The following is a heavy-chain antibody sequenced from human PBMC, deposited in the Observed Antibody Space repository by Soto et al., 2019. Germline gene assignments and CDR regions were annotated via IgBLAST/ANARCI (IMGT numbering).Heavy chain of an antibody. V-gene: IGHV1-3*01. J-gene: IGHJ2*01. CDR1: GYTFTSYA. Sequence: QVQLVQSGAEVKKPGASVKVSCKASGYTFTSYAMHWVRQAPGQRLEWMGWINAGNGNTKYSQKFQGRVTITRDTSAITAYMELSSLRSEDTAVYYCAREGQVIGVGIGVLWYFDLLGRGTLVTVSS. D-gene: IGHD3-3*01. CDR3: AREGQVIGVGIGVLWYFDL. CDR2: INAGNGNT.